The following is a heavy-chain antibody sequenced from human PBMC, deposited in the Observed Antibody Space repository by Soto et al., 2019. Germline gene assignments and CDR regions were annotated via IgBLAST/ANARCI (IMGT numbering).Heavy chain of an antibody. CDR3: AGLGYCSSTSCPPYGMDV. CDR2: IIPIFGTA. D-gene: IGHD2-2*01. V-gene: IGHV1-69*13. J-gene: IGHJ6*02. Sequence: SVKVSCKASGGTFSSYAISWVRQAPGQGLEWMGGIIPIFGTANYAQKFRGRVTITADESTSTAYMELSSLRSEDTAVYYCAGLGYCSSTSCPPYGMDVWGQGTTVTVSS. CDR1: GGTFSSYA.